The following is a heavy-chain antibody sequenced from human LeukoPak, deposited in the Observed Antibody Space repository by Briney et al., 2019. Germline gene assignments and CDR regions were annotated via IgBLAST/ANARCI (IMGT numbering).Heavy chain of an antibody. Sequence: ASVKVSCKASGYTFTGYYMHWVRQAPGQGLEWMGWISAYNGNTNYAQKLQGRVTMTTDTSTSTAYMELRSLRSDDTAVYYCARDSEEMSDYWGQGTLVTVSS. D-gene: IGHD5-24*01. CDR1: GYTFTGYY. V-gene: IGHV1-18*04. CDR3: ARDSEEMSDY. CDR2: ISAYNGNT. J-gene: IGHJ4*02.